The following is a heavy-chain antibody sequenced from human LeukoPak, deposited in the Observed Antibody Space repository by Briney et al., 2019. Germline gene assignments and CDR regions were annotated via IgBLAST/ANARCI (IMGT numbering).Heavy chain of an antibody. V-gene: IGHV3-33*01. D-gene: IGHD3-22*01. CDR1: GFTFSSYG. Sequence: PGGSLRLSCAASGFTFSSYGMHWVRQAPGKGLEWVAVIWYDGSNKYYADSVKGRFTISRDNSKNTLYLQMNSLRAEDTAVYYCARDPNYYYDSSGYPSADYWGQGTLVTVSS. J-gene: IGHJ4*02. CDR3: ARDPNYYYDSSGYPSADY. CDR2: IWYDGSNK.